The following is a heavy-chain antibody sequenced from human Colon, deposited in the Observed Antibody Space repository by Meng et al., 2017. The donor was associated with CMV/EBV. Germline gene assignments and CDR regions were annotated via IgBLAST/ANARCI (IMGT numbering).Heavy chain of an antibody. Sequence: GGPLRLSCAASGFTFTNYSINWVRQAPGKGLEWVSSISSSGNYIYYADSVKGRFTISRDNAKNSVYLQMNSLTARDTAVYYCARDSGAIRLIDYWGQGTLVTVSS. V-gene: IGHV3-21*01. CDR2: ISSSGNYI. CDR1: GFTFTNYS. D-gene: IGHD4/OR15-4a*01. CDR3: ARDSGAIRLIDY. J-gene: IGHJ4*02.